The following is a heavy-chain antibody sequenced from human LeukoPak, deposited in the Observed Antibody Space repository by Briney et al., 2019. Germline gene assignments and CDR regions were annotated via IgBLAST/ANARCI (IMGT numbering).Heavy chain of an antibody. CDR2: ISGYNGNT. D-gene: IGHD3-10*01. J-gene: IGHJ4*02. Sequence: ASVKVSCKASGYTFSNYGITWVRQAPGQGLEWMGWISGYNGNTNYAQKLQGRVTVTTDTSTSTAYTELRSLRSDDTALYYCARDRAHGTDYFDYWGQGTLVTVSS. CDR3: ARDRAHGTDYFDY. V-gene: IGHV1-18*01. CDR1: GYTFSNYG.